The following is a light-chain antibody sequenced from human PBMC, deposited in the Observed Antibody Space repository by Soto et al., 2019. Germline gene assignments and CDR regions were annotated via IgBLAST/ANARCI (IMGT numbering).Light chain of an antibody. Sequence: SYELTQPPSVSVSPGQTATITCSGDALAKQYTYWYQQKPGQAPALVMYKDSERPSGIPERISGSSSGTTVTVTISGVQAEDEADYYCQSADISGHLVFGGGTKLTVL. CDR3: QSADISGHLV. CDR2: KDS. V-gene: IGLV3-25*03. J-gene: IGLJ2*01. CDR1: ALAKQY.